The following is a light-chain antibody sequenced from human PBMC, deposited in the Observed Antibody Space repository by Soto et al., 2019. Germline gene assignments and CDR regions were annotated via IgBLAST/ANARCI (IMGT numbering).Light chain of an antibody. V-gene: IGKV3-15*01. Sequence: EIVMTQSPATLSVSPGERATLSCRASQSVSSNLAWYQQKPGQAPRLLIYGASTRATGIPARFSGSGSGKAFTLTISSLQSEDFAVYYCQQYNNWPPWTFGQGTKVDI. J-gene: IGKJ1*01. CDR3: QQYNNWPPWT. CDR1: QSVSSN. CDR2: GAS.